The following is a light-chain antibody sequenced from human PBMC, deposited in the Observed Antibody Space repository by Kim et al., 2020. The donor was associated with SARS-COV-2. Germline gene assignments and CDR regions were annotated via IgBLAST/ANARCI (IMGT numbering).Light chain of an antibody. V-gene: IGLV2-23*02. CDR1: SSGLGSYSL. J-gene: IGLJ7*01. Sequence: QSISIAGSGTSSGLGSYSLVSWYQQHPDKAPKLIIYEVSMRPSGVPDRFFGSKSDNTASLTISGLQAEDEADYYCCSYAGDYSTVFGGGTQLTVL. CDR2: EVS. CDR3: CSYAGDYSTV.